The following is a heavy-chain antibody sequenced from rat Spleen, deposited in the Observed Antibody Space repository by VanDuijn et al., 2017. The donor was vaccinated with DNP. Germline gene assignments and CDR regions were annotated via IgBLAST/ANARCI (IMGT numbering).Heavy chain of an antibody. CDR3: ARRGYDNSWYFDF. J-gene: IGHJ1*01. CDR2: ISYEGSST. Sequence: EVQLVETGGGLVQPGRSLKLSCEASEFTFSDYYMAWVRQAPKKGLEWVASISYEGSSTYYGDSVKGRFTISRDNARNTLYLQMNSLRSEDTATYYCARRGYDNSWYFDFWGPGTMVTVSS. CDR1: EFTFSDYY. V-gene: IGHV5-22*01. D-gene: IGHD1-12*01.